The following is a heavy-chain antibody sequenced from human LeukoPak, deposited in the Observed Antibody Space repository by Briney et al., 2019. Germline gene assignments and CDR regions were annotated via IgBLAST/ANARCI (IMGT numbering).Heavy chain of an antibody. J-gene: IGHJ5*02. CDR3: ARDPDEAHCSSTSCRRAWFEP. D-gene: IGHD2-2*01. Sequence: SVKVSCKASGGTFSSYAISWVRQAPGQGLEWMGRIIPIFGIANYAQKFQGRVTITADKSTSTAYMELSSLRSEDTAVYYCARDPDEAHCSSTSCRRAWFEPWGQGTLVTVSS. V-gene: IGHV1-69*04. CDR2: IIPIFGIA. CDR1: GGTFSSYA.